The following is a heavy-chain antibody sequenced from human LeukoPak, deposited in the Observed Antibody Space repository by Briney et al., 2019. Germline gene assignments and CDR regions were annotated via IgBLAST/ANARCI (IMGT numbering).Heavy chain of an antibody. D-gene: IGHD5-12*01. CDR1: GFTFSSYA. J-gene: IGHJ4*02. V-gene: IGHV3-23*01. Sequence: GGSLRLSCAASGFTFSSYAMSWVRQAPGKGLEWVSAISGSAGITYYADSVKGRFTISRDNSKNTLYLQMNSLRADGTAVYYCAKDPRVATIEIFDYWGQGTLVTVSS. CDR3: AKDPRVATIEIFDY. CDR2: ISGSAGIT.